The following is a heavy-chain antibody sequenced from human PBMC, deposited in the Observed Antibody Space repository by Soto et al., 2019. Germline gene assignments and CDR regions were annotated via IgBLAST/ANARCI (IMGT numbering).Heavy chain of an antibody. D-gene: IGHD6-13*01. CDR1: GYSFTSYW. V-gene: IGHV5-10-1*01. CDR3: ASSIAAAGMGDYYGMAV. J-gene: IGHJ6*04. CDR2: IDPSDSYT. Sequence: GESLKISCMGSGYSFTSYWISWVRQMPGKGLEWMGRIDPSDSYTNYSPSFQGHVTISADKSISTAYLQWSSLRASDTAMYYCASSIAAAGMGDYYGMAVWGKGSTVTVSS.